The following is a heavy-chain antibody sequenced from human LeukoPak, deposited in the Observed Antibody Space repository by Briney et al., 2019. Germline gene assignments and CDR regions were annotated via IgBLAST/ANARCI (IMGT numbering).Heavy chain of an antibody. CDR2: IREDGTEK. V-gene: IGHV3-7*01. J-gene: IGHJ4*02. CDR1: GFTFSGAW. Sequence: GGSLRLSCTASGFTFSGAWMTWVRQAPGKGLEWMANIREDGTEKNYVDSVKGRFTISRDNAKNSLFLQMSNLRDDDTAIYYCARHVGISFWGQGTLVTVSS. D-gene: IGHD7-27*01. CDR3: ARHVGISF.